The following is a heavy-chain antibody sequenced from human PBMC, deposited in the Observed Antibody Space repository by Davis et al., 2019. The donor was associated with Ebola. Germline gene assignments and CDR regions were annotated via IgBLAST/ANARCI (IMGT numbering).Heavy chain of an antibody. CDR1: RYTFTSYF. D-gene: IGHD3-16*01. CDR2: INPSGGST. CDR3: AGDGAETEDYDY. J-gene: IGHJ4*02. V-gene: IGHV1-46*01. Sequence: AVTVTRKASRYTFTSYFMHWVRQAPGQGLEWMGIINPSGGSTSYAKKFQGRVTMTRDRSTSTVYMELSSLRSEDTAVYYCAGDGAETEDYDYWGQGTLVTVSS.